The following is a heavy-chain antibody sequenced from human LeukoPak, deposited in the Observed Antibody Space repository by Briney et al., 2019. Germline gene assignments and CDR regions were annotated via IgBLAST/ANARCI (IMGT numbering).Heavy chain of an antibody. CDR1: GYTFTSYG. J-gene: IGHJ6*02. CDR3: ARDGYYYDSSGYPGGQTSYYYYGMDV. CDR2: ISAYNGNT. V-gene: IGHV1-18*01. Sequence: GASVKVSCKASGYTFTSYGISWVRQAPGQGLEWMGWISAYNGNTNYAQKLQGRVTMTTDTSTSTAYMELRSLRSDDTAVYYSARDGYYYDSSGYPGGQTSYYYYGMDVWGQGTTVTVSS. D-gene: IGHD3-22*01.